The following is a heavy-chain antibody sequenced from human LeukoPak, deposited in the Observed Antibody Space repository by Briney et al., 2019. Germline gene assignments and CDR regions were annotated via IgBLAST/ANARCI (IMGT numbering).Heavy chain of an antibody. V-gene: IGHV4-39*01. J-gene: IGHJ3*02. CDR2: IFYSGTT. Sequence: SETLSLTCTVSGGSISNSTYYWAWIRQPPGKGREWIASIFYSGTTYYNPSLKSRITISVDTSKNQFSLKLSSVTAADTAVYYCARQPKYCSGGSCYGPDAFDIWGQGTMVTVSP. D-gene: IGHD2-15*01. CDR3: ARQPKYCSGGSCYGPDAFDI. CDR1: GGSISNSTYY.